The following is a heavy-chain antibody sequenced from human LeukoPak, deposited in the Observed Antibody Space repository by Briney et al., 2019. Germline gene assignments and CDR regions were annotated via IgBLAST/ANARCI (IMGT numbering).Heavy chain of an antibody. CDR3: VDWGFDRSASSTDY. D-gene: IGHD3-22*01. V-gene: IGHV1-69*06. CDR2: IIPFFDTT. Sequence: SVKVSCQASGGSWGNYAFSWVGQAPGQGLDSLGQIIPFFDTTNYASKFRGRVAFSVDKSARTAFMDLHNLRPDDTAVYFCVDWGFDRSASSTDYWGQGTLIIVSS. CDR1: GGSWGNYA. J-gene: IGHJ4*02.